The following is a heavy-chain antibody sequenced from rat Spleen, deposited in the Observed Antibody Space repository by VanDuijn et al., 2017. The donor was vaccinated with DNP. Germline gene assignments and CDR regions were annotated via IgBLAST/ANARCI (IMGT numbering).Heavy chain of an antibody. D-gene: IGHD4-4*01. CDR1: GFTFSNAA. CDR3: TAEGTAGFFDY. J-gene: IGHJ2*01. Sequence: VQLVESGGGLVQPKESLKISCAASGFTFSNAAMNWVRQAPGKGLEWVARIRTKPNNYATYYADSVKGRFTISRDDSKSMVYLQMDNLKTEDTAIYYCTAEGTAGFFDYWGQGVMVTVSS. CDR2: IRTKPNNYAT. V-gene: IGHV10-5*01.